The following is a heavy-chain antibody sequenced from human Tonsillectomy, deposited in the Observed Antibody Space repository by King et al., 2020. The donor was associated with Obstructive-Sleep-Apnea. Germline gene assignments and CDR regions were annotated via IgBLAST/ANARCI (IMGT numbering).Heavy chain of an antibody. CDR3: ARDRPGYTSTWLYYFDF. CDR1: GGSISGSDNY. D-gene: IGHD6-13*01. J-gene: IGHJ4*02. Sequence: QLQESGPGLVKPSETLSLNCTVSGGSISGSDNYWGWIRQPPGKVLEWIGSVYYSGSTYYNPSLKSRVTISVDTSKNQFSLKLNSLTAADTAVYYCARDRPGYTSTWLYYFDFWGQGTLVTVSS. V-gene: IGHV4-39*07. CDR2: VYYSGST.